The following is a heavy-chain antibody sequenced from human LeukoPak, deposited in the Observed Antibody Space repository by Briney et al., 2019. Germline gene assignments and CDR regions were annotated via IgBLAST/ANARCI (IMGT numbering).Heavy chain of an antibody. Sequence: GSLRLSCAASGFTFSSYTMNWVRQAPGKGLEWIGEINHSGSTNYNPSLKSRVTISVDTSKNQFSLNLSSVTAADTAVYYCARRGAYYFDYWGQGTLVAVSP. CDR3: ARRGAYYFDY. CDR1: GFTFSSYT. CDR2: INHSGST. J-gene: IGHJ4*02. V-gene: IGHV4-34*01. D-gene: IGHD1-26*01.